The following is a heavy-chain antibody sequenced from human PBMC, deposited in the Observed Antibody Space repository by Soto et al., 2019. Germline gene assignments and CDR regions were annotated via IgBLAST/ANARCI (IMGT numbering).Heavy chain of an antibody. CDR3: AKDVGSYYYDTSAYLYDY. V-gene: IGHV3-9*01. CDR2: ISWNSATL. D-gene: IGHD3-22*01. Sequence: EVQLVESGGGLVQPGGFVRLSCVGSGFIFEDFAMNWVRQVPGKGLEWGSGISWNSATLAYADSVKGRFIVSRDNAKNILYLQMNSLRPEDAALYYCAKDVGSYYYDTSAYLYDYWGQGTLVTVSS. J-gene: IGHJ4*02. CDR1: GFIFEDFA.